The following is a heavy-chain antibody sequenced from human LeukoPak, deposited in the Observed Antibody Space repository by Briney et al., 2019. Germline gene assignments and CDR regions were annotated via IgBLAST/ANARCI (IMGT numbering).Heavy chain of an antibody. CDR3: AREGGIAAADIGYYYYMDV. Sequence: SETLSLTCTVSGGSISSGSYYWSWIRQPAGKGLEWIGRIYTSGSTNYNPSLKSRVTISVDTSKNQFSLKLSSVTAADTAVYYCAREGGIAAADIGYYYYMDVWGKGTTVTVSS. J-gene: IGHJ6*03. D-gene: IGHD6-13*01. CDR2: IYTSGST. V-gene: IGHV4-61*02. CDR1: GGSISSGSYY.